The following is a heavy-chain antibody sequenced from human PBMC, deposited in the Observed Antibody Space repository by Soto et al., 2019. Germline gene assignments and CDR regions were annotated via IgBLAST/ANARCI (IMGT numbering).Heavy chain of an antibody. CDR3: ARDSNSQESEYYYYGMDV. Sequence: ASVKVSCKASGYTFTGYYMHWVRQAPGQGLEWMGWINPNSGGTNYAQKFQGWVTMTRDTSISTAYMELSRLRSDDTAVYYCARDSNSQESEYYYYGMDVWGQGTTVTVSS. CDR2: INPNSGGT. D-gene: IGHD3-3*01. V-gene: IGHV1-2*04. CDR1: GYTFTGYY. J-gene: IGHJ6*02.